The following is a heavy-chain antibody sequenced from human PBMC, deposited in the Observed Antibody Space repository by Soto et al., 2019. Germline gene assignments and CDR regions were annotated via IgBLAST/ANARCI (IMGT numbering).Heavy chain of an antibody. D-gene: IGHD6-19*01. CDR2: IHGGTGST. CDR1: GYTFTSYA. J-gene: IGHJ4*02. CDR3: ARDPYSGWCRFDF. Sequence: QVQLVQSGAEVKKPGASVKISCKASGYTFTSYAIHWVRQAPGQRLEWMGWIHGGTGSTKYSQKFQGRVTIARDTSASTAYMELRSLRSEDTAVYYCARDPYSGWCRFDFWGQGTLVSVSS. V-gene: IGHV1-3*01.